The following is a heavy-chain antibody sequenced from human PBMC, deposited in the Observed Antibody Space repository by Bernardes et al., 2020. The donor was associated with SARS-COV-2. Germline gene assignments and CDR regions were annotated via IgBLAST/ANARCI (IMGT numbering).Heavy chain of an antibody. Sequence: GGSLRLSCAASGFTFSSYAMSWVRQAPGKGLEWVSAISGSGGSTYYADSVKGRFTISRDNSKNTLYLQMNSLRAEDTAVYYCAKEAQGSNYYDSSGYYYGDAFDIWGQGTMVTVSS. CDR1: GFTFSSYA. CDR3: AKEAQGSNYYDSSGYYYGDAFDI. J-gene: IGHJ3*02. V-gene: IGHV3-23*01. D-gene: IGHD3-22*01. CDR2: ISGSGGST.